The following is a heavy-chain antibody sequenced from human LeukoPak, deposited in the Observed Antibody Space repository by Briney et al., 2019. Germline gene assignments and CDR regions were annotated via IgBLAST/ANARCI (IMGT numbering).Heavy chain of an antibody. CDR3: ATARGSGWYYFDY. CDR2: FDPEDGET. J-gene: IGHJ4*02. V-gene: IGHV1-24*01. D-gene: IGHD6-19*01. CDR1: GYTLTELS. Sequence: ASVKVSCQVSGYTLTELSLHWVRQAPGKGLEWMEGFDPEDGETIYAQKFQSRVTMTEDTSTDTVYMELSSLRSEDTAVYYCATARGSGWYYFDYWGQGTLVTVSS.